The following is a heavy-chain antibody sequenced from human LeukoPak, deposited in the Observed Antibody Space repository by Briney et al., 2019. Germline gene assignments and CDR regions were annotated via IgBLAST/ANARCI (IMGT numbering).Heavy chain of an antibody. Sequence: PSETLSLTCTVSGGSISSYYWSWIRQPPGKGLEWIGYIYYSGSTNYNPSLKSRVTISVDTSKNQFSLKLSSVTAADTAVYYCARDRGKYLASDIRGQGTMVTVSS. CDR2: IYYSGST. CDR1: GGSISSYY. J-gene: IGHJ3*02. CDR3: ARDRGKYLASDI. V-gene: IGHV4-59*01. D-gene: IGHD2-2*01.